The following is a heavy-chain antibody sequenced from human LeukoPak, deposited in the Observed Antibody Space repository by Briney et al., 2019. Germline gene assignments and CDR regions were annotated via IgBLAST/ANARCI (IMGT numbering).Heavy chain of an antibody. D-gene: IGHD1-26*01. J-gene: IGHJ4*02. V-gene: IGHV1-46*01. CDR3: ARGLGSGSYYGY. Sequence: ASVNVSCTASGYTFTTYYMHWARQAPGQGLEWMGIINPNGGSTSYAQKFQGRVTMTRDTSTSTVYMELSSLRSEDTAVYYCARGLGSGSYYGYWGQGTLVTVSS. CDR2: INPNGGST. CDR1: GYTFTTYY.